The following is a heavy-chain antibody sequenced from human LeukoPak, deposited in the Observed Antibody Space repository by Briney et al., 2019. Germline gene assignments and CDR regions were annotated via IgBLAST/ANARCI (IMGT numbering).Heavy chain of an antibody. Sequence: VKVSCKTSGGTFSSYAISWVRQAPGQGLEWMGGIIPIFGTANYAQKFQGRVTITADESTSTAYMELSSLRSEDTAVYYCARWEYSSGWYARFDYWGQGTLVTVSS. CDR3: ARWEYSSGWYARFDY. J-gene: IGHJ4*02. CDR1: GGTFSSYA. V-gene: IGHV1-69*13. CDR2: IIPIFGTA. D-gene: IGHD6-19*01.